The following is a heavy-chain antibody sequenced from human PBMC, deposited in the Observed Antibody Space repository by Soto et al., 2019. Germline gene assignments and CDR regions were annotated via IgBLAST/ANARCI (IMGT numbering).Heavy chain of an antibody. CDR2: ISYDGSNK. V-gene: IGHV3-30*18. J-gene: IGHJ6*03. Sequence: GGSLRLSCAASGFTFSSYGMHWVRQAPGKGLEWVAVISYDGSNKYYADSVKGRFTISRDNSKNTLYLQMTSLRAEDTAVYYCAKDQSPSSIAARPGYYYYYMDVWGKGTTVTVSS. CDR3: AKDQSPSSIAARPGYYYYYMDV. D-gene: IGHD6-6*01. CDR1: GFTFSSYG.